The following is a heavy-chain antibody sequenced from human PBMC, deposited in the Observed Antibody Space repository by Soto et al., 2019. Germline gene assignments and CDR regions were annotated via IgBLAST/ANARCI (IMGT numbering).Heavy chain of an antibody. Sequence: ASVQVSCKASGYTFTGYYIHWVRQAPGQGLEWMGWINPNTGGTKYAQRFQGRVTMTRDTSFNTAYMEMNRLTSDDTALYYCAREVDVSQAHVFDIWGQGTMVTVSS. J-gene: IGHJ3*02. D-gene: IGHD3-9*01. CDR2: INPNTGGT. V-gene: IGHV1-2*02. CDR3: AREVDVSQAHVFDI. CDR1: GYTFTGYY.